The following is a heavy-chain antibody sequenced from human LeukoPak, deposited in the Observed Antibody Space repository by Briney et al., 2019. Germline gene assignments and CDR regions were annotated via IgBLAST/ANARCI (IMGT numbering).Heavy chain of an antibody. CDR1: GASITRSY. CDR3: ARGYYDSRGYSNAFDI. J-gene: IGHJ3*02. Sequence: SATLSLTCTVSGASITRSYWSWIRQPPGRGLDWIGYIYYSCNTNYNPSLKSRVTLSVDMSKNQFSLKLNSVTAADTAIYYCARGYYDSRGYSNAFDIWGQGTMVTVSS. V-gene: IGHV4-59*01. CDR2: IYYSCNT. D-gene: IGHD3-22*01.